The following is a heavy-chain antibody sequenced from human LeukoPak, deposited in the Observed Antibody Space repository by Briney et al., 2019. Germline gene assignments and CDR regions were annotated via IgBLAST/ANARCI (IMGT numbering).Heavy chain of an antibody. CDR3: ARVGNPPYYYYYYYMDV. V-gene: IGHV3-7*01. J-gene: IGHJ6*03. Sequence: GGSLRLSCAASGFSFSSYWMSWVRQAPGKGLEWVANIKQDGSEKYYVDSVKGRFTISRDNAKNSLYLQMNSLRAEDTAVYYCARVGNPPYYYYYYYMDVWGKGTTVTISS. CDR1: GFSFSSYW. CDR2: IKQDGSEK. D-gene: IGHD4-23*01.